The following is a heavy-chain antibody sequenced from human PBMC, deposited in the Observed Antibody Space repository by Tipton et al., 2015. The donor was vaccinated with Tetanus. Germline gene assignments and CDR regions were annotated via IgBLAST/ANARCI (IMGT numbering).Heavy chain of an antibody. Sequence: GLVKPSETLSLTCTVSGGSMSNNYWSWIRQPPGKGLEWIAYIFHSGSTNYHPSLKSRLAISADTSKNQFSLNLRSVITADTAVYYCARANNDYPKKGPFDYWGQGILVIVSS. J-gene: IGHJ4*02. CDR2: IFHSGST. V-gene: IGHV4-59*01. CDR3: ARANNDYPKKGPFDY. D-gene: IGHD5-12*01. CDR1: GGSMSNNY.